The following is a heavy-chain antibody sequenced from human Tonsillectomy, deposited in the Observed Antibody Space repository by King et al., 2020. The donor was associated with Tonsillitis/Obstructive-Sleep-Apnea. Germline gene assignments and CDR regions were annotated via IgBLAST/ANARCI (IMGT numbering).Heavy chain of an antibody. CDR3: ARGYYDSSGYYYVFFDY. Sequence: VQLVQSGAEVKKPGSSVKVSCKASGGTFSSYAISWVRQAPGQGLEWMGGIIPILGIANYAQKFQGRVTITADKSTSTAYMELSSLRSEDTAVYYCARGYYDSSGYYYVFFDYWGQGTLVTVSS. D-gene: IGHD3-22*01. J-gene: IGHJ4*02. CDR1: GGTFSSYA. V-gene: IGHV1-69*10. CDR2: IIPILGIA.